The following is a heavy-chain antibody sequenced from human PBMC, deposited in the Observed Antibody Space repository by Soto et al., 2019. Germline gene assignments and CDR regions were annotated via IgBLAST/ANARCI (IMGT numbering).Heavy chain of an antibody. Sequence: WGSLRLSCAVSGFTFSSFGMNWVRQAPGKGLEWISYITSDSSTRHYEDFVKGRFTISRDNAKNSLYLQMNSLRDEDTAVYFCARDPDGIIDFDYWGQGTQVTVSS. J-gene: IGHJ4*02. CDR2: ITSDSSTR. V-gene: IGHV3-48*02. CDR1: GFTFSSFG. D-gene: IGHD3-3*02. CDR3: ARDPDGIIDFDY.